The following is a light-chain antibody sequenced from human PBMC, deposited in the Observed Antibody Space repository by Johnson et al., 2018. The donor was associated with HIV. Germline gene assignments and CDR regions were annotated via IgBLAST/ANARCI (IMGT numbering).Light chain of an antibody. CDR3: GTWDSRVNAWYV. CDR1: SSNIGNNY. Sequence: SVLTQPPSVSAAPGQKVTISCSGSSSNIGNNYVSWYQQLPGTAPKLLIYDNNKRPSGIPDRFSGPKSGTSATLGITGLQTGDGADFYCGTWDSRVNAWYVFGSGTHGTVL. J-gene: IGLJ1*01. V-gene: IGLV1-51*01. CDR2: DNN.